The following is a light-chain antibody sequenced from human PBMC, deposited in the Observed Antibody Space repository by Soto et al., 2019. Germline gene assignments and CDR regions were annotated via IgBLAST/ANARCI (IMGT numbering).Light chain of an antibody. CDR2: NNN. V-gene: IGLV1-44*01. CDR1: SSNIGSNT. CDR3: AAWDDSMNGHVV. J-gene: IGLJ2*01. Sequence: QSVLTQPPSASGTPGQRVTISCSGSSSNIGSNTVNWYQQLPGTAPKLLIYNNNQRPSGFPDRFSGSKSCTSASLAISGLESEDEADYYCAAWDDSMNGHVVFGGGTKLTVL.